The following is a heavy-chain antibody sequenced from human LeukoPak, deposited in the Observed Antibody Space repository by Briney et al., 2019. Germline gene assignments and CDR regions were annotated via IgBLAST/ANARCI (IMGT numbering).Heavy chain of an antibody. V-gene: IGHV7-4-1*02. D-gene: IGHD3-10*01. CDR2: IDTNTGNP. CDR3: ARRSMVQHMDV. Sequence: ASVKVSCKASGYTFNRYGMNWVRQAPGHGLEYMGWIDTNTGNPSYAQAFTGRIVFSLDTSVSTAYLEIRSLKAEDSAVYFCARRSMVQHMDVWGKGTTVIVSS. J-gene: IGHJ6*03. CDR1: GYTFNRYG.